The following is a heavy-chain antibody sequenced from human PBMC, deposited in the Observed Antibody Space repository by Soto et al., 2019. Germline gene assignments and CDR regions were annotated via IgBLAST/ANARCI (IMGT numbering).Heavy chain of an antibody. D-gene: IGHD4-17*01. J-gene: IGHJ3*02. CDR2: HGYTGYT. V-gene: IGHV4-30-4*01. CDR3: ARVPLYGVPRAFDI. Sequence: QVQLQESGPGLVKPSQTLSLSCTVSGASVSSGDYFWSWVRQPPGKGLEWIGYHGYTGYTYYNPSLKSRVTISVGTSKNQFSLNLTSVTAADTAVYHCARVPLYGVPRAFDIWSQGTMVIVSS. CDR1: GASVSSGDYF.